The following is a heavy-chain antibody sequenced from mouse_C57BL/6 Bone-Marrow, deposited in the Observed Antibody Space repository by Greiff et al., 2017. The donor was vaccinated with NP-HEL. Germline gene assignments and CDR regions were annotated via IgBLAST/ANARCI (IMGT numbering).Heavy chain of an antibody. D-gene: IGHD1-1*01. Sequence: VKLQESGAELVRPGASVTLSCKASGYTFTDYEMHWVKQTPVHGLAWIGAIDPETGGTAYNQKFKGKAILTADKSSSTAYMELRSLTSEDSAVYYCTRRGSSYWYFDDWGTGTTVTVSS. CDR3: TRRGSSYWYFDD. CDR1: GYTFTDYE. J-gene: IGHJ1*03. V-gene: IGHV1-15*01. CDR2: IDPETGGT.